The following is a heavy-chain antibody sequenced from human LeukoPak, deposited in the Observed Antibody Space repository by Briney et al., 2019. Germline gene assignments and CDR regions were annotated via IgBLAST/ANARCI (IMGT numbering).Heavy chain of an antibody. CDR2: VWDAGSNT. V-gene: IGHV3-33*01. CDR3: TRAPIGAAGPFDF. D-gene: IGHD6-13*01. Sequence: QPGRSMRLSCAASGFTFSNYAMHWDRQAPGKGLEWVAAVWDAGSNTHYADSVQGRVTISRDNSKNTVYLQMHSLRAEDTAVYCCTRAPIGAAGPFDFWGQGTLVTVSS. J-gene: IGHJ4*02. CDR1: GFTFSNYA.